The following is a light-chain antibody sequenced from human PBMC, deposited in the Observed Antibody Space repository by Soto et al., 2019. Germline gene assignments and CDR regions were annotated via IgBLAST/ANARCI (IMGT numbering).Light chain of an antibody. CDR3: QEYDNWPLWT. J-gene: IGKJ1*01. V-gene: IGKV1-6*01. CDR2: AAS. Sequence: AIQMTQSPSSLSASVGDRVTITCRASQGIRNDLGWYQQKPGKAPKVLIYAASSLQSGVPSRFSGSGSGTDFTLTISSLQPEDFALYYCQEYDNWPLWTFGQGTKVEVK. CDR1: QGIRND.